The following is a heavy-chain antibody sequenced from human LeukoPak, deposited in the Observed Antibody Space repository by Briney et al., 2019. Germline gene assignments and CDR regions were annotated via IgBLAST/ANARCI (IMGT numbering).Heavy chain of an antibody. Sequence: SETLSLTCAVYGGSFSGYYWSWIRQPPGKGLEWIGEINHSGSTNYNPSLKSRVTISVDTSKNQSSLKLSSVTAADTAVYYCARHHIVVVPAAMNWFDPWGQGTLVTVSS. CDR3: ARHHIVVVPAAMNWFDP. CDR2: INHSGST. V-gene: IGHV4-34*01. CDR1: GGSFSGYY. J-gene: IGHJ5*02. D-gene: IGHD2-2*01.